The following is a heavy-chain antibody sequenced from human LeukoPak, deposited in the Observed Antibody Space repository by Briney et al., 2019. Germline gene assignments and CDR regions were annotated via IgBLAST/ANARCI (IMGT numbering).Heavy chain of an antibody. J-gene: IGHJ3*02. CDR1: GASFSSSGDY. CDR3: ARQIALAGEWAFDI. D-gene: IGHD6-19*01. V-gene: IGHV4-39*01. Sequence: SETLSLICAVSGASFSSSGDYWIWIRQPPGKGLEWIGSISYGGHTYYSPSLRSRVTISVDTSNNRFSLQLSSVTAADTAVYYCARQIALAGEWAFDIWGQGTMVTVSS. CDR2: ISYGGHT.